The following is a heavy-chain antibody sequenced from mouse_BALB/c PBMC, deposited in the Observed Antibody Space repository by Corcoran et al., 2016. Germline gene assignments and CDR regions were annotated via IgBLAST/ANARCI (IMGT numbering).Heavy chain of an antibody. D-gene: IGHD1-1*01. CDR2: INPYNDGT. CDR1: GYTFTSYV. V-gene: IGHV1S136*01. Sequence: EVQLQQSGPELVKPGASVKMSCKASGYTFTSYVMHWVKQKPGQVLEWIGYINPYNDGTKYNEKLNGKATLTSDKSSSKAYMELSSLNSEDAAVYYCSRYYGSLYFDGWGAGTTVTVSS. J-gene: IGHJ1*01. CDR3: SRYYGSLYFDG.